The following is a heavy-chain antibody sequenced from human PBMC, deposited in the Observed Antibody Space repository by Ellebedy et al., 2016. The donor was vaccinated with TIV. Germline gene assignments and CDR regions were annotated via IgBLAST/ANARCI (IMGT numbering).Heavy chain of an antibody. CDR2: MNHNSGNT. CDR3: ARGPFMITFGGVIMDV. D-gene: IGHD3-16*02. CDR1: GYTFTSYD. V-gene: IGHV1-8*01. J-gene: IGHJ6*02. Sequence: AASVKVSCKASGYTFTSYDINWVRQATGQGLEWMGWMNHNSGNTEYAQKFQGRVTMTRNTSITTAFMELSSLRSEDTAVYYCARGPFMITFGGVIMDVWGQGTTVTVSS.